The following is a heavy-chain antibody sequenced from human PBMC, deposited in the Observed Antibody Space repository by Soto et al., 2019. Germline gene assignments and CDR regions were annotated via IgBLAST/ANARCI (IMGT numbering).Heavy chain of an antibody. CDR3: ARGLDYVGFDY. CDR2: IYYRGST. J-gene: IGHJ4*02. CDR1: GDSVSIGTYY. D-gene: IGHD4-17*01. V-gene: IGHV4-61*01. Sequence: SETLSLTCIISGDSVSIGTYYWSWIRQPPGKGLEWIGYIYYRGSTNYNPSLKSRVTISIDTSRNQFSLKVNSVTAADTAVYYCARGLDYVGFDYWGQGTLVTVSS.